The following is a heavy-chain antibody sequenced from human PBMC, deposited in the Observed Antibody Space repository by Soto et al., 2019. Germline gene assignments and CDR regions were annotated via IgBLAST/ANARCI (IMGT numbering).Heavy chain of an antibody. Sequence: ETLSLTCSVSGGSINSYWWSWIRQPAGKGLEWIGRVYSSGTTDYNPSLNSRATLSVETSKNQFSLKLSSVTAADTAVYYCARDIGSYAYGEGYWGQGIQVTVSS. J-gene: IGHJ4*02. CDR1: GGSINSYW. CDR3: ARDIGSYAYGEGY. D-gene: IGHD3-10*01. CDR2: VYSSGTT. V-gene: IGHV4-4*07.